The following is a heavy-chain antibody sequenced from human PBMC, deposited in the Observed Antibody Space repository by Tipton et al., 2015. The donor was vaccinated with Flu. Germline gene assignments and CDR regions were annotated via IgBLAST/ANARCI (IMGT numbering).Heavy chain of an antibody. Sequence: QVQLVQSGGGVVQPGRSLRLSCAASGFTFSSYAMHWVRQAPGKGLEWVAVISYDGNNKYYADSVKGRFTISRDNSKNTLYLQTNSLRPEDTALYYCGSWARPSTAAVGSPFSVDYWGQGALVTVSS. CDR1: GFTFSSYA. CDR3: GSWARPSTAAVGSPFSVDY. V-gene: IGHV3-30*04. J-gene: IGHJ4*02. CDR2: ISYDGNNK. D-gene: IGHD6-13*01.